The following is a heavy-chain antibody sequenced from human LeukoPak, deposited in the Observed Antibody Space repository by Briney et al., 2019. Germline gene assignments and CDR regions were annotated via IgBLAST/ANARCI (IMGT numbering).Heavy chain of an antibody. CDR1: GGSISSHY. Sequence: SETLSLTCTVSGGSISSHYWSWIRQPPGKGLECIGYIYYSGETNYNPSLKSRVTISVDTSKNQFSLKLRSVTAADTAVYYCARVGDYLFDYWGQGTLVTVSS. D-gene: IGHD4-17*01. CDR3: ARVGDYLFDY. CDR2: IYYSGET. J-gene: IGHJ4*02. V-gene: IGHV4-59*11.